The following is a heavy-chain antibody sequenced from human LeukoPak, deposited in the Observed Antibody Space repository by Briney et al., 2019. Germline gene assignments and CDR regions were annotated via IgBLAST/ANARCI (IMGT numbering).Heavy chain of an antibody. CDR2: IIPIFGTA. V-gene: IGHV1-69*13. CDR1: GGTFSSYA. D-gene: IGHD5-18*01. J-gene: IGHJ6*02. CDR3: ARTGVTSYGPTRYYYGMDV. Sequence: ASVKVSCKASGGTFSSYAISWVRQAPGQGLEWMGGIIPIFGTANYAQKLQGRVTITADESTSTAYMELSSLRSEDTAVYYCARTGVTSYGPTRYYYGMDVWGQGTTVTVSS.